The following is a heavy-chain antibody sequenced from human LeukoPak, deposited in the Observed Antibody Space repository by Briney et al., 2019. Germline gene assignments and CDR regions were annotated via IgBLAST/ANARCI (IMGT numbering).Heavy chain of an antibody. CDR3: AREGTVASFDY. V-gene: IGHV3-21*01. J-gene: IGHJ4*02. D-gene: IGHD6-19*01. Sequence: GGSLRLSCAASGFTFSSYSMNWVRQAPGKGLGWVSSISSSSSYIYYADSVKGRFTISRDNAKNSLYLQMNSLRAEDTAVYYCAREGTVASFDYWGQGTLVTVSS. CDR2: ISSSSSYI. CDR1: GFTFSSYS.